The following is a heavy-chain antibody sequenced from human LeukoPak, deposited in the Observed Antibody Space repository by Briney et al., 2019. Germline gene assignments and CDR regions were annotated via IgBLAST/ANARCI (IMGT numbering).Heavy chain of an antibody. CDR3: ARRGMAAAVVTSFDY. CDR1: GGSFSGYY. V-gene: IGHV4-34*01. D-gene: IGHD6-13*01. J-gene: IGHJ4*02. CDR2: INHSGST. Sequence: PSETLSLTCAVYGGSFSGYYWSWIRQPPGKGLEWIGEINHSGSTNYNPSLKSRVTISVDTSKNQFSLKLSSVTAADTAVYYCARRGMAAAVVTSFDYWGQGTLVTVSS.